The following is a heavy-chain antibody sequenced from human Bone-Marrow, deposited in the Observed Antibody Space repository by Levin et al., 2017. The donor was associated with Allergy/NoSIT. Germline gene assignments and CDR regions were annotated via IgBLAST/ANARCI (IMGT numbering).Heavy chain of an antibody. D-gene: IGHD2-21*02. V-gene: IGHV3-15*07. Sequence: GESLKISCAASGFTFSNAWMNWVRQAPGKGLEWVGRIKSKTDGGTTDYAAPVKGRFTISRDDSKNTLYLQMNSLKTEDTAVYYCTTDRVYCGGDCYSNGGWDQFIDYWGQGTLVTVSS. CDR2: IKSKTDGGTT. CDR1: GFTFSNAW. J-gene: IGHJ4*02. CDR3: TTDRVYCGGDCYSNGGWDQFIDY.